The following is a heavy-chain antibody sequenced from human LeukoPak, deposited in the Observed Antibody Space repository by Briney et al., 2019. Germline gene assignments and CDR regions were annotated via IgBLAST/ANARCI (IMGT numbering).Heavy chain of an antibody. D-gene: IGHD3-10*01. V-gene: IGHV3-21*01. CDR2: ISTSSSYI. J-gene: IGHJ3*02. CDR1: GFTFSSYN. Sequence: GGSLRLSCAASGFTFSSYNMNWVRQAPGKGLEWVSSISTSSSYIYYADSVKGRFTISRHNAKNSVYLQMNSLRAEDTAVYYCAKDLLWFGELLPYDAFDIWGQGTMVTVSS. CDR3: AKDLLWFGELLPYDAFDI.